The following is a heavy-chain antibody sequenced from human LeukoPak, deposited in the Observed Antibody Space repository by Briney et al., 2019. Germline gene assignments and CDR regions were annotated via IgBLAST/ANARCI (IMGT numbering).Heavy chain of an antibody. CDR1: EFTFSSYW. CDR2: IKQDGSEK. CDR3: ARVAPSGTTGGFDY. V-gene: IGHV3-7*01. Sequence: PGGSLRLSCAASEFTFSSYWMSWVRQAPGKGLEWVANIKQDGSEKYYVDSVKGRFTISRDNAKNSLCLQMNSLRAEDTAVYYCARVAPSGTTGGFDYWGQGTLVTVSS. J-gene: IGHJ4*02. D-gene: IGHD1-1*01.